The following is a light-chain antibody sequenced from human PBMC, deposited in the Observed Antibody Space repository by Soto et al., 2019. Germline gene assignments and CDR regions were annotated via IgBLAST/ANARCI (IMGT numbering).Light chain of an antibody. Sequence: QFALTQPASVSGSPGQSITISCTGTSSDVGAFNYVSWYRQHPGKAPKLMIYEVRNRPSGVSNRFSGSKSGNTASLTISGLQAEDEADYYCSAYATSSSMLFGGGTKLTVL. V-gene: IGLV2-14*01. CDR2: EVR. CDR1: SSDVGAFNY. CDR3: SAYATSSSML. J-gene: IGLJ2*01.